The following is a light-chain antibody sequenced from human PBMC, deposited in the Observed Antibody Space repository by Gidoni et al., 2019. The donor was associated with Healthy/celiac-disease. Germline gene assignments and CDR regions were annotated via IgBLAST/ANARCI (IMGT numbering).Light chain of an antibody. CDR2: WAS. CDR3: QQYYSTPYT. CDR1: QSVLYSSNNKKY. J-gene: IGKJ2*01. V-gene: IGKV4-1*01. Sequence: DIVLTQSPDSLAVSLCERATINCKSSQSVLYSSNNKKYLAWYQHKPGQPPKLLIYWASTRESGVPDRFSGSGSGTDFTLTISSLQAEDVAVYYCQQYYSTPYTFGQGTKLEIK.